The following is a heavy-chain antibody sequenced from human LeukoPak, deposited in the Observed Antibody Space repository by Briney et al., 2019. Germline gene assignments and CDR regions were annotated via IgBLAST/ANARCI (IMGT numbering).Heavy chain of an antibody. D-gene: IGHD3-3*01. Sequence: PSETLSLTCTVSGGSISSYYWSWIRQPPGKGLEWIGYIYYSATTNYNPSHKSRVTISVDTSKNHFSLKLSSVTAADTAVYYCARLGLGTYYDFWSGSYYFDYWGQGTLVTVSS. V-gene: IGHV4-59*01. CDR2: IYYSATT. J-gene: IGHJ4*02. CDR1: GGSISSYY. CDR3: ARLGLGTYYDFWSGSYYFDY.